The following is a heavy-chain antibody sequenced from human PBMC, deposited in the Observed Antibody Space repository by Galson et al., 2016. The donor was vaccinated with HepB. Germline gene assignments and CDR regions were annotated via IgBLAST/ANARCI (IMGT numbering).Heavy chain of an antibody. V-gene: IGHV4-39*01. CDR3: ARRGAGGGPLDF. CDR1: GGSISSESHF. D-gene: IGHD2-15*01. CDR2: IYYKGAT. J-gene: IGHJ4*02. Sequence: ETLSLTCTVSGGSISSESHFWAWVRQPPGKEMEWFGNIYYKGATFYNPSLQSRATMSVDTSKNQFSLELTSVTAADTAIYHCARRGAGGGPLDFWGQGTLVTVSS.